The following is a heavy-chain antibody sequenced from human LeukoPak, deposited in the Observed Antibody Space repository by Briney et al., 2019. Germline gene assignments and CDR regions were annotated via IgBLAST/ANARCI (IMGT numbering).Heavy chain of an antibody. Sequence: GASVKVSYKASGYTFTGYYMHWVRQAPGQGLEWMGWINPDNGGTNYAQKFQGRVTMTRDTSISTAYMELSRLRSDDTAVYYCASARAYCGGDCYPYDAFDIWGQGTMVTVSS. J-gene: IGHJ3*02. CDR3: ASARAYCGGDCYPYDAFDI. CDR1: GYTFTGYY. D-gene: IGHD2-21*01. V-gene: IGHV1-2*02. CDR2: INPDNGGT.